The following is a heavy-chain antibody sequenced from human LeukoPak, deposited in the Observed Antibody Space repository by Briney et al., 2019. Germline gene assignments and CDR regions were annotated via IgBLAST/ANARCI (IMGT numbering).Heavy chain of an antibody. Sequence: PGGSLRLSCAASGFTFSSYAMNWIRQPPGKGLEWIGEINHSGSTNYNLSLKSRVTMSVDTSKNQFSLKLTSVTAADTAVYYCARDGVENSSWYPLDSWGPGTLVTVSS. J-gene: IGHJ4*02. D-gene: IGHD6-13*01. V-gene: IGHV4-34*01. CDR1: GFTFSSYA. CDR3: ARDGVENSSWYPLDS. CDR2: INHSGST.